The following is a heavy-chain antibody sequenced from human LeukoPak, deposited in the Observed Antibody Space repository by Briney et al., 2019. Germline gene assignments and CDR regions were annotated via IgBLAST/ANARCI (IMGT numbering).Heavy chain of an antibody. CDR3: ARGGSGSYFSWLDP. Sequence: ASVKVSCKASGYTFTGYYIHWVRQAPGQGLECMGWINPNSGGTNCAQKFQGRVTMTRDTSISTAYMELSRLRFDDTAVYYCARGGSGSYFSWLDPWGQGTLVTVSS. D-gene: IGHD3-10*01. CDR1: GYTFTGYY. J-gene: IGHJ5*02. V-gene: IGHV1-2*02. CDR2: INPNSGGT.